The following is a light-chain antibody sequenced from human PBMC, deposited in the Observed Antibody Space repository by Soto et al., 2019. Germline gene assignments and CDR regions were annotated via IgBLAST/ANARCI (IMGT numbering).Light chain of an antibody. CDR2: DVS. CDR1: SSDVGAYNY. Sequence: QSALTQPASVSGSPGQSLAISCTGTSSDVGAYNYVSWYQHHPGKAPELLLYDVSNRPSGVSDRFSGSRSGNTASLTISALQAEDEADYYCCSYAGSNTHDVFGTGTKLTVL. CDR3: CSYAGSNTHDV. J-gene: IGLJ1*01. V-gene: IGLV2-14*03.